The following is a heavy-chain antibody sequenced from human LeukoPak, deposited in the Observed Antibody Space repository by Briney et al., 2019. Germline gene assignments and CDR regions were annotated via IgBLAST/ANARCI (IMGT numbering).Heavy chain of an antibody. CDR1: GFTFSSYA. V-gene: IGHV3-23*01. J-gene: IGHJ4*02. CDR2: ISGSGGST. CDR3: ARDWESTYYYDSSGYPYY. Sequence: GSLRLSCAASGFTFSSYAMSWVRQAPGKGLEWVSAISGSGGSTYYADSVKGRFTISRDNSKNTLYLQMNSLRAEDTAVYYCARDWESTYYYDSSGYPYYWGQGTLVTVSS. D-gene: IGHD3-22*01.